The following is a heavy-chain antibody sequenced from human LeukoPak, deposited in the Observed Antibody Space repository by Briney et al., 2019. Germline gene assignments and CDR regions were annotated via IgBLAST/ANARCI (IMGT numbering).Heavy chain of an antibody. CDR2: ISSSGSTI. Sequence: GGSLRLSCAASGFTFSSYAMSWVRQAPGKGLEWVSYISSSGSTIYYADSVKGRFTISRDNAKNSLYLQMNSLRAEDTAVYYCARLPPSLIFGVVDYYMDVWGKGTTVTVSS. CDR3: ARLPPSLIFGVVDYYMDV. CDR1: GFTFSSYA. D-gene: IGHD3-3*01. V-gene: IGHV3-48*04. J-gene: IGHJ6*03.